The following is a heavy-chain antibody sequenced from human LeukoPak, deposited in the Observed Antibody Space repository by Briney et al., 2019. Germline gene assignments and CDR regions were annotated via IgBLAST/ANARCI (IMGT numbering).Heavy chain of an antibody. J-gene: IGHJ5*02. CDR3: ARVVVIPAAMINWFDP. V-gene: IGHV4-38-2*01. CDR1: GYSISSGYY. CDR2: IYHSGST. D-gene: IGHD2-2*01. Sequence: PSETLSLTCAVSGYSISSGYYWGWIRQPPGKGLEWIGSIYHSGSTYYNPSLKSRVTISVDTSKNQFSLKLSSVTAADTAVYYCARVVVIPAAMINWFDPWGQGTLVTVSS.